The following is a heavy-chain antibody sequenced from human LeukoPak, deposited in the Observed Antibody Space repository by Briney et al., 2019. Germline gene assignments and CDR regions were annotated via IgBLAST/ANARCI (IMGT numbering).Heavy chain of an antibody. J-gene: IGHJ5*02. V-gene: IGHV1-46*01. Sequence: ASVKVSCKASGYTFTSYYMHWVRQAPGQGLEWMGIINPSGGSTSYAQKFQGRVTMTRDTSTSTVYMELSSLRSEDTAVYYCARWGLLIPAAEQAAKPGWFDPWGQGTPVTVSS. CDR1: GYTFTSYY. CDR2: INPSGGST. D-gene: IGHD2-2*01. CDR3: ARWGLLIPAAEQAAKPGWFDP.